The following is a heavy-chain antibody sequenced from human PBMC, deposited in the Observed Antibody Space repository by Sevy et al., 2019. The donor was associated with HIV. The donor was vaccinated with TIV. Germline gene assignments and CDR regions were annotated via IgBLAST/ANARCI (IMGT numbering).Heavy chain of an antibody. V-gene: IGHV1-2*06. D-gene: IGHD3-3*01. Sequence: VSVKVSCKTTGYIFSDYNMHWVRQAPGQGLEWMALINPNSGVTIYAHNFRGRVSVTRDTSMSTAYMELSGLTSDDTAVHHCVREDINAPRTLLSFDIWGQGTMVTVSS. CDR1: GYIFSDYN. CDR2: INPNSGVT. J-gene: IGHJ3*02. CDR3: VREDINAPRTLLSFDI.